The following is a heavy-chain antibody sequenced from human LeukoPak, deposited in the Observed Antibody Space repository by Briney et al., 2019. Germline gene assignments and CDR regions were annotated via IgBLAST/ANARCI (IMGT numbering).Heavy chain of an antibody. J-gene: IGHJ5*02. CDR2: TYHSGSA. D-gene: IGHD5-18*01. CDR1: GYSISSGYQ. CDR3: ARAAGGIQLWNNWFDP. V-gene: IGHV4-38-2*01. Sequence: PSETLSLTCAVSGYSISSGYQWAWIRQPPGKGLEWIGSTYHSGSAHYNPSLKSRVTISVDTSKNQFSLKLSSVTAADTAVYYCARAAGGIQLWNNWFDPWGQGTLVTVSS.